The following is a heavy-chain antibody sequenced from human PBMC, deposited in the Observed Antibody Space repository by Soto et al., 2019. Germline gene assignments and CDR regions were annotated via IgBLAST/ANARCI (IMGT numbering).Heavy chain of an antibody. Sequence: GGSLRLSCAASGFTFSSYGMHWVRQAPGKGLEWVAVVSYDGTNHFYRDSVKGRFTISRDNSKNRLYLQMSSLTVEDTAVYYCVKDGSIRMVRGIMDYYDFWGQGTLVTVSS. CDR3: VKDGSIRMVRGIMDYYDF. CDR2: VSYDGTNH. V-gene: IGHV3-30*18. J-gene: IGHJ4*02. CDR1: GFTFSSYG. D-gene: IGHD3-10*01.